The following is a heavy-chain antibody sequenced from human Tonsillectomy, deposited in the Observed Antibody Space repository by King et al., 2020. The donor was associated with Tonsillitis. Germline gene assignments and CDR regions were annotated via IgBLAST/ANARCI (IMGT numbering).Heavy chain of an antibody. V-gene: IGHV3-30*04. CDR3: AREAYDTTYSLMRYYFDF. CDR2: ITYDGRNQ. D-gene: IGHD3-16*01. CDR1: GFTFSGYA. J-gene: IGHJ4*02. Sequence: VQLVESGGGVVQPGRSLRLSCAASGFTFSGYAMHWVRQAPGKGLEWVAVITYDGRNQINADSVKGRFTISRDNSKNTLYLQMNSLRTEDTALYYCAREAYDTTYSLMRYYFDFWGQGTLVTVSS.